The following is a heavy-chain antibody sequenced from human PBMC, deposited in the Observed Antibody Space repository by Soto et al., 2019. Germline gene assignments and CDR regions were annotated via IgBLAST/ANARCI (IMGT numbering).Heavy chain of an antibody. D-gene: IGHD2-2*01. Sequence: ASVKVSCKASGYTFTSYDINWVRQATGQGLEWMGWMNPNSGNTGYAQKLQGSVTMTRNTSISTAYMELSSLRSEDTAVYYCARGVVPAAMVDYYYYMDVWGKGTTVTVSS. CDR2: MNPNSGNT. J-gene: IGHJ6*03. CDR1: GYTFTSYD. CDR3: ARGVVPAAMVDYYYYMDV. V-gene: IGHV1-8*01.